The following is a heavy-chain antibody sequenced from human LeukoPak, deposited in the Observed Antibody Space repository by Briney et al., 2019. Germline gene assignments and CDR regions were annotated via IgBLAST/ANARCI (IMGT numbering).Heavy chain of an antibody. J-gene: IGHJ4*02. V-gene: IGHV4-31*03. CDR1: GGSISSGGYY. D-gene: IGHD3-3*01. CDR3: ARDMGRITIFGVVTNYFDY. CDR2: IYYIGST. Sequence: SETLSLTCTVSGGSISSGGYYWSWIRQHPGKCLEWIGYIYYIGSTYYNPSLKSRVTISVDTSKNQFSLQLSSVTAADTAVYYCARDMGRITIFGVVTNYFDYWGQGTLVTVSS.